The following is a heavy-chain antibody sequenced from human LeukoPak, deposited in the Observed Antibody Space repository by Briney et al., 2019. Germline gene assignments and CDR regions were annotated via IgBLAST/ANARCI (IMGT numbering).Heavy chain of an antibody. CDR2: ISYSGNT. D-gene: IGHD4-23*01. Sequence: SETLSLTCTVSGGSISSYYWSWIRQPPGKGLEWIGYISYSGNTNYNPSLKSRVTISFDTSNNQFSLKLTSVTAADSAVYYCAGHILGGNFDSWGQGTLVTVSS. V-gene: IGHV4-59*08. J-gene: IGHJ4*02. CDR3: AGHILGGNFDS. CDR1: GGSISSYY.